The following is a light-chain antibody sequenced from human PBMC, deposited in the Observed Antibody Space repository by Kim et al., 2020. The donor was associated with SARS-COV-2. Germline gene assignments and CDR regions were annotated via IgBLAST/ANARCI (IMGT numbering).Light chain of an antibody. V-gene: IGKV1-8*01. Sequence: SASTGDRGTITCRASQGISSYFAWYQQKPGKAPKLLIYAASTLQSGVPSRFSGSGSGTDFTLTISCLQSEDFATYYCQQYYSYPYTFGQGTKLEI. CDR3: QQYYSYPYT. J-gene: IGKJ2*01. CDR1: QGISSY. CDR2: AAS.